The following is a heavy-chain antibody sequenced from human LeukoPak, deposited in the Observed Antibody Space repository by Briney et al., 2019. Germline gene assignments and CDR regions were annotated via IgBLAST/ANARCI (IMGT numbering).Heavy chain of an antibody. CDR3: ARAGICGGRDCYLNWFDP. J-gene: IGHJ5*02. Sequence: PSETLSLTCTVSGDSISSGDYYWSWTRQPPGKGLEWIGYIYYSGSTYYNPSLKSRVTISVDTSKNQFSLKLISVTAADTAVYYCARAGICGGRDCYLNWFDPWGQGTLVTVSS. CDR2: IYYSGST. D-gene: IGHD2-21*02. CDR1: GDSISSGDYY. V-gene: IGHV4-30-4*01.